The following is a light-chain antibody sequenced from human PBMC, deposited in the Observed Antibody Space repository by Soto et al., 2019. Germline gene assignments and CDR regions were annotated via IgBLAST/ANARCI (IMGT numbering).Light chain of an antibody. CDR2: DVS. Sequence: QSVLTQPASVSGSPGQSITISCTGTSSDVGGYNYVSWYQQHPGKAPKLMIYDVSNRPSGVSNRFSGSKSGNTASLTISGLQAEYEAHYYCSSYTSSSTPVVFGGGTKLTVL. V-gene: IGLV2-14*01. CDR1: SSDVGGYNY. J-gene: IGLJ2*01. CDR3: SSYTSSSTPVV.